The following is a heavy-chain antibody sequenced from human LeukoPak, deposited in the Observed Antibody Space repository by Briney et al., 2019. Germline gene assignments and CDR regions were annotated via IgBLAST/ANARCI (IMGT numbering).Heavy chain of an antibody. Sequence: PSETLSLTCTVSGDSLSSYYWSWVGQPPGQGLEWIGYIYYSGSTNYNPSLKSQVTISVDTSKNQFSLKLTSVTAADTAVYYCARLLVDSYGYWFDPWGQGTLVTVSS. D-gene: IGHD5-18*01. CDR2: IYYSGST. V-gene: IGHV4-59*08. CDR1: GDSLSSYY. J-gene: IGHJ5*02. CDR3: ARLLVDSYGYWFDP.